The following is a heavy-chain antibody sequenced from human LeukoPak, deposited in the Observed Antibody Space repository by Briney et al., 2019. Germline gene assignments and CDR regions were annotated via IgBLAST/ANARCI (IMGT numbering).Heavy chain of an antibody. CDR2: IRSKAYGGTT. J-gene: IGHJ3*02. V-gene: IGHV3-49*04. CDR3: TRDRAHTPLLRYFDVGEMFAFDI. D-gene: IGHD3-9*01. Sequence: GGSLRLSCTASGFTFGDYAMSWVRQAPGKGLEWGGFIRSKAYGGTTEYAASVKGRFTISRDDSKSIAYLQMNSLKTEDTAVYYCTRDRAHTPLLRYFDVGEMFAFDIWGQGTMVTVSS. CDR1: GFTFGDYA.